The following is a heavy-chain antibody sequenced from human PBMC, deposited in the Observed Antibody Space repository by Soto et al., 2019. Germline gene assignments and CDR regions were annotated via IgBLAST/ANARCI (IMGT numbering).Heavy chain of an antibody. J-gene: IGHJ4*02. CDR2: VDSDGSGT. CDR3: STVFEH. Sequence: EVQLVESGGGSVQPGGSLRLSCVASGITFSGYWMHWVRQVPGKGLVWVARVDSDGSGTSYADSVKGRFTLSRDNAKNTLYLQMNCLRVEDTAVYYCSTVFEHWGQGIPVTVSS. V-gene: IGHV3-74*01. CDR1: GITFSGYW.